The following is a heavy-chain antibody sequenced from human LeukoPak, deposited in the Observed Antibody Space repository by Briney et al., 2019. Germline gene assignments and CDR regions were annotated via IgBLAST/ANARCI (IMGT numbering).Heavy chain of an antibody. D-gene: IGHD3-10*01. V-gene: IGHV3-30*02. J-gene: IGHJ4*02. Sequence: GGSLRLSCAASGFTFSNYGMHWVRQGPGKGLEWVAYIRYDGNNKYYADSVKGRFTISRDNSKNTLYLQMNSLRAEDTAVYYCAKDGKRYGSGSYAIFGWGQGTLVTVSS. CDR1: GFTFSNYG. CDR2: IRYDGNNK. CDR3: AKDGKRYGSGSYAIFG.